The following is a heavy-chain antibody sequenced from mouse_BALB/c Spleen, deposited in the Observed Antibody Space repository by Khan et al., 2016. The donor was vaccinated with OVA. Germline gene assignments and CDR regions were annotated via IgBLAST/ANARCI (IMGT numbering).Heavy chain of an antibody. CDR1: GYSFTSGYS. D-gene: IGHD1-2*01. V-gene: IGHV3-1*02. J-gene: IGHJ1*01. CDR2: IHYSGSA. Sequence: DVQLQESGPDLVKPSQSLSLTCTVTGYSFTSGYSWHWIGQFPGNKLEWMGYIHYSGSANYTPSLNSRFSITRATSKNQFFLQLNSVTTEDTATYYCARDYYGNWYFDVWGAGTTVTVSS. CDR3: ARDYYGNWYFDV.